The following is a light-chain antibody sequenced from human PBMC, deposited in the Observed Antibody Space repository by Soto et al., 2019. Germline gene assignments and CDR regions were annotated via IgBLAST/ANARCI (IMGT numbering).Light chain of an antibody. J-gene: IGKJ3*01. CDR3: QQCNSYPFT. V-gene: IGKV1-5*03. CDR1: QSISSW. CDR2: KAS. Sequence: DIQMTQSPSTLSASVGDRVTITCRASQSISSWLAWYQQKPGKAPKLLIYKASSLESGVPSRFSGSGSGTEFTLTISSLQPDDFATDYCQQCNSYPFTFGPGTKVDIK.